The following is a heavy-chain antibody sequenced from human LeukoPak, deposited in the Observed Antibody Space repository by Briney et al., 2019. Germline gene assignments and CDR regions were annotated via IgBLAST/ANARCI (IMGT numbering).Heavy chain of an antibody. D-gene: IGHD2-2*02. CDR3: ARGRSTSCYSVCWFDP. CDR1: GYTFTSYG. CDR2: ISAYNGNT. Sequence: ASVKVSCKASGYTFTSYGISWVRQAPGQGLEWMGWISAYNGNTNYAQKLQGRVTMTTDTSTSTAYMELRSLRSDDTAVYYCARGRSTSCYSVCWFDPWAREPWSPSPQ. V-gene: IGHV1-18*01. J-gene: IGHJ5*02.